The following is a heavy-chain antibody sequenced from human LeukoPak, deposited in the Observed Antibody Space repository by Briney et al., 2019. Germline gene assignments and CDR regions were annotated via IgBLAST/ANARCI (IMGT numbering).Heavy chain of an antibody. J-gene: IGHJ4*02. CDR1: GFTFNSYA. CDR2: ISGSGGST. CDR3: AKYRHWNGGYDY. V-gene: IGHV3-23*01. D-gene: IGHD1-1*01. Sequence: GGSLRLSCAASGFTFNSYAMSWVRQAPGKGLEWVSAISGSGGSTYYADPVKGRFTISRDNSKNTLYLQMNSLRAEDTAVYYCAKYRHWNGGYDYWGQGTLVTVSS.